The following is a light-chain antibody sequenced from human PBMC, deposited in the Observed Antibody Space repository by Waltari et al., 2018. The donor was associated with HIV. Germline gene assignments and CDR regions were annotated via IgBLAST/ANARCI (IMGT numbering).Light chain of an antibody. Sequence: QSALTQPASMSGSPGQSITISCAGPTSDIGPSHSVSWYHQHTARAPKLIIYDVSYRPSGVDSRFSGSKSGNTASLTISDLRSDDEAVYYCSSYRTTFIFGAGTKLNVL. V-gene: IGLV2-14*03. CDR1: TSDIGPSHS. CDR2: DVS. CDR3: SSYRTTFI. J-gene: IGLJ2*01.